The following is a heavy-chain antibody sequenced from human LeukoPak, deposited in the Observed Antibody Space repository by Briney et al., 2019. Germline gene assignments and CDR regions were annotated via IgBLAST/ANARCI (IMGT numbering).Heavy chain of an antibody. CDR1: GFTFNNFE. Sequence: PGGSLRLSCAASGFTFNNFEMNWVRQAPGKGLEWIAYVSGSGSEIHYGDSVKGRFTISRDNAKSSVYLQMNSLRAEDTGVYHCAAAYFGMDQYYYGIDVWGQGTTATVSS. V-gene: IGHV3-48*03. J-gene: IGHJ6*02. D-gene: IGHD3-16*01. CDR2: VSGSGSEI. CDR3: AAAYFGMDQYYYGIDV.